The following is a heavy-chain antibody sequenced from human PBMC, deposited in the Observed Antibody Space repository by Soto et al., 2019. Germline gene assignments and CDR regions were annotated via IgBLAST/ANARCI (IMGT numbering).Heavy chain of an antibody. D-gene: IGHD1-7*01. CDR2: IFPGDSDT. J-gene: IGHJ4*02. Sequence: LGESLKISCKASGYNFGGYWIGWVRQMPGKGLEWMGIIFPGDSDTRYSPSFQGQVTISADKSISTVHLQWRSLKASDTAIYFCARGGFIGTLHDYWGQATRVTVSS. CDR3: ARGGFIGTLHDY. V-gene: IGHV5-51*01. CDR1: GYNFGGYW.